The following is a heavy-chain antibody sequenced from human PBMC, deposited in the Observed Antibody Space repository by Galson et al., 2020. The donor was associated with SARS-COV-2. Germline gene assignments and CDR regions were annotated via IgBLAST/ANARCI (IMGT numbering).Heavy chain of an antibody. CDR3: ARPMVRGVIMDGIDV. CDR2: IYYSGST. CDR1: GGSISSSSYY. D-gene: IGHD3-10*01. J-gene: IGHJ6*02. V-gene: IGHV4-39*01. Sequence: ETSETLSLTCTVSGGSISSSSYYWGWIRQPPGKGLEWIGSIYYSGSTYYNPSLKSRVTISVDTSKNQFSLKLSSVTAADTAVYYCARPMVRGVIMDGIDVWGQGTTVTVSS.